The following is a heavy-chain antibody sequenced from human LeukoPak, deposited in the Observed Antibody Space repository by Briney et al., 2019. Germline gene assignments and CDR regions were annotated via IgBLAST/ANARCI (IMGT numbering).Heavy chain of an antibody. Sequence: SSETLSLTCTVSVGSIISSIYYCGWIRQPPGKGLEWLGSIYYSGSTYYNPSLRSRVTISVDTSKNQFSLKLSSVTAADTAVYYCARPYTVVTPWVAFDIWGQGTMVTVSS. CDR3: ARPYTVVTPWVAFDI. CDR1: VGSIISSIYY. J-gene: IGHJ3*02. CDR2: IYYSGST. V-gene: IGHV4-39*01. D-gene: IGHD4-23*01.